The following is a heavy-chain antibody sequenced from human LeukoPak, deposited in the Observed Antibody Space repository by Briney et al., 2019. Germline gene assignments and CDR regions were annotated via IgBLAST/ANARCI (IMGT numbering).Heavy chain of an antibody. J-gene: IGHJ4*02. D-gene: IGHD6-13*01. V-gene: IGHV4-39*02. CDR1: GGSISSSSYY. CDR2: IYYSGST. Sequence: SETLSLTCTVSGGSISSSSYYWGWIRQPPGKGLEWIGSIYYSGSTHYNPSLKSRVTISVDTSKNQFSLKLSSVTAADTAVYYCAREQGLAAGGILDTYFDYWGQGTLVTVSS. CDR3: AREQGLAAGGILDTYFDY.